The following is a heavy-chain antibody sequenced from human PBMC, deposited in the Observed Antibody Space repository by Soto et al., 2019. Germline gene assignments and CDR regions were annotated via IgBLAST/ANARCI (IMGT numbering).Heavy chain of an antibody. V-gene: IGHV4-39*01. CDR2: IYYDGST. J-gene: IGHJ5*02. CDR1: VTSINNNNYY. Sequence: SETLSLTCTVSVTSINNNNYYWGWIRQPPGKGLEWIGSIYYDGSTYFNSPLKSRVTISVDTSKNQFSLKVSSVTAADTAIYYCARHVKRGYSRPGWFAPGGQETLVTV. D-gene: IGHD5-18*01. CDR3: ARHVKRGYSRPGWFAP.